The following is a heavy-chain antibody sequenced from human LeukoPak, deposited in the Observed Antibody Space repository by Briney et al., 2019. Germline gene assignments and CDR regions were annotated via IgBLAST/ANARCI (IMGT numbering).Heavy chain of an antibody. CDR3: ARLADY. CDR1: GFTFSSYS. J-gene: IGHJ4*02. Sequence: GGSLRLSCAASGFTFSSYSMNWVRQAPGKRLEWVATIKKDGSETYYGDSVKGRFTVSRDNAKNSLYLQLNRLTAEDTAMFYCARLADYWGQGTLVTVSS. V-gene: IGHV3-7*01. CDR2: IKKDGSET.